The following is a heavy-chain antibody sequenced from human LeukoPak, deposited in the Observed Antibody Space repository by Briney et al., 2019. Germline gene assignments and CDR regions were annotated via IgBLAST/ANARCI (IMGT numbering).Heavy chain of an antibody. CDR1: GFSFSNYA. D-gene: IGHD3-22*01. V-gene: IGHV3-23*01. J-gene: IGHJ4*02. Sequence: GGSPRLSCVPSGFSFSNYAMSWVRQAPGKGLEWVSSISGSGGSTHYVDSVKGRFTISRDKTKNTLYLQMNSLRAEDTAVYYCAKSSYYDASGYYREYYFDSWGQGTLVTVSS. CDR2: ISGSGGST. CDR3: AKSSYYDASGYYREYYFDS.